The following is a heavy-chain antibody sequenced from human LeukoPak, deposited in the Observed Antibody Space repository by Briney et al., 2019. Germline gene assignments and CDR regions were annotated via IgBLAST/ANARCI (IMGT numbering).Heavy chain of an antibody. D-gene: IGHD4-11*01. V-gene: IGHV3-48*01. J-gene: IGHJ4*02. CDR3: ARDQETTVTPYYFDY. Sequence: GGSLRLSCAASGFTFSSYSMNWVRQAPGKGLEWVSYISSRSATIYYADSVKGRFTISRDNAKNSLYLQMNSLRAEDTAVYYCARDQETTVTPYYFDYWGQGTLVTVSS. CDR2: ISSRSATI. CDR1: GFTFSSYS.